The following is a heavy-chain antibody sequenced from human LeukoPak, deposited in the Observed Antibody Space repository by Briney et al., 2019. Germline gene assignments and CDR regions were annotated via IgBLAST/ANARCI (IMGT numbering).Heavy chain of an antibody. CDR2: INHSGST. CDR3: ARVIKYCSGGSCYNWFDP. J-gene: IGHJ5*02. V-gene: IGHV4-34*01. CDR1: GGSFSGYY. D-gene: IGHD2-15*01. Sequence: PSETLSLTCAVYGGSFSGYYWSWIRQPPGKGLEWIGEINHSGSTNYNPSLKGRVTISVDTSKNQFSLKLRSVTAADTAVYYCARVIKYCSGGSCYNWFDPWGQGTLVTVSS.